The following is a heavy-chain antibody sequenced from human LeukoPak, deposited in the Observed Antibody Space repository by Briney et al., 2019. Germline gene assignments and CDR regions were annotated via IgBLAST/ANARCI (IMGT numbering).Heavy chain of an antibody. CDR2: ISGSGGST. D-gene: IGHD3-9*01. CDR1: GFAFSSYA. Sequence: PRGSRTLSCAASGFAFSSYAMSWVSQAPGKGLEWVSGISGSGGSTDYADSVKGRFTISRDNSKNTLYLQMNSLRAEDTAVYYCAKVRYFDWLSPFNWFDPWGQGNLVTVSS. CDR3: AKVRYFDWLSPFNWFDP. J-gene: IGHJ5*01. V-gene: IGHV3-23*01.